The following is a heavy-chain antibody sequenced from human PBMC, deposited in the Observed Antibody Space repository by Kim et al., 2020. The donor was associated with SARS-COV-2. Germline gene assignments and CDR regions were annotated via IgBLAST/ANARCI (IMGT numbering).Heavy chain of an antibody. V-gene: IGHV1-2*06. CDR2: INPNSGGT. D-gene: IGHD3-22*01. Sequence: ASVKVSCKASGYSFTDYYIHWVRQAPGQGLEWVGRINPNSGGTSYAQKFQGRVTMTRDTSISTAYLELSNVRSEDTAVYYCARVPLTTWWYFDLWGRGTLVTVSS. J-gene: IGHJ2*01. CDR1: GYSFTDYY. CDR3: ARVPLTTWWYFDL.